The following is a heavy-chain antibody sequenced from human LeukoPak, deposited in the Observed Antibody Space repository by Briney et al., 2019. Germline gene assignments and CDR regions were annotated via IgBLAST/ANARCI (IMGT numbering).Heavy chain of an antibody. CDR1: GFSFSSYT. CDR3: ARGINYAFDI. Sequence: PGGSLRLSCAASGFSFSSYTMNWVRQAPGKGLEWVSHITKSGSTIYHADSVKGRFTISRDNAKNSLYLQMNSLRDEDTAVYYCARGINYAFDIWGRGTMVTVSS. J-gene: IGHJ3*02. CDR2: ITKSGSTI. D-gene: IGHD1-7*01. V-gene: IGHV3-48*02.